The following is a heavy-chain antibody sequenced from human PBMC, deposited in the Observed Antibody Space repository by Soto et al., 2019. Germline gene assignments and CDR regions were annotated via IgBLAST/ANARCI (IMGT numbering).Heavy chain of an antibody. D-gene: IGHD3-10*01. J-gene: IGHJ4*02. Sequence: ASVKVSCKASGYTFTSYGISWVRQAPGQGLEWMGWISAYNGNTNYAQKLQGRVTMTTDTSTSTAYMELRSLRSDDTAVYYCASSYYGSGSYYFDYWGQGTLVTVSS. CDR2: ISAYNGNT. V-gene: IGHV1-18*01. CDR1: GYTFTSYG. CDR3: ASSYYGSGSYYFDY.